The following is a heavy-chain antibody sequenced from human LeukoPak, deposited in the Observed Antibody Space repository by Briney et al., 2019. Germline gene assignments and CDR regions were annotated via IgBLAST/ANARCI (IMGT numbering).Heavy chain of an antibody. CDR2: IVGSDDDT. Sequence: GGSLRLSCAASGFTFSSYAMSWVRQAPGKGLEWVSVIVGSDDDTYYADSVKGRFTISRDNSKNTLFLQMNSLRVEDTAVYYCARDYYDSSGLGNWGQGTLVTVSS. CDR1: GFTFSSYA. J-gene: IGHJ4*02. D-gene: IGHD3-22*01. V-gene: IGHV3-23*01. CDR3: ARDYYDSSGLGN.